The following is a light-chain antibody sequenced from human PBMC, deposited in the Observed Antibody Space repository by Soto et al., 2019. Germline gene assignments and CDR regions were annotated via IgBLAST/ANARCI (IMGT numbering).Light chain of an antibody. Sequence: QLTHSPSSLSASVGDRVIITCRSSHSVSRSLNWYQQKAGQAPKLLIYAASTLHSGVPSRFSGSGSATEFTLTISSLQPEDFATYYCQQNAITPPWTFGQGTKVDIK. CDR2: AAS. V-gene: IGKV1-39*01. J-gene: IGKJ1*01. CDR3: QQNAITPPWT. CDR1: HSVSRS.